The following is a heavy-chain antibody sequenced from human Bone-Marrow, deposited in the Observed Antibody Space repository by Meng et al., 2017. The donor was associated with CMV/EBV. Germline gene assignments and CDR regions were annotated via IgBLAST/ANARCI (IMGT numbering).Heavy chain of an antibody. CDR2: IYYSGST. J-gene: IGHJ4*02. Sequence: SEPLSLTCALYGASLSGYYWSWIRQPPGKGLEWIGYIYYSGSTNYNPSLKSRVTISVDTSKNQFSLKLSSVTAADTAVYYCARYYDSSEYYFDYWGQGTLVTVSS. CDR3: ARYYDSSEYYFDY. V-gene: IGHV4-59*01. CDR1: GASLSGYY. D-gene: IGHD3-22*01.